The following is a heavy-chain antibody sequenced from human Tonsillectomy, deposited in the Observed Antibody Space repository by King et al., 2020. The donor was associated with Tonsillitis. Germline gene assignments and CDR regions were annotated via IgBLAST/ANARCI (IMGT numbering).Heavy chain of an antibody. CDR2: ISSSCSTI. CDR3: AREGIDYYDSSGYYRVDAFDI. J-gene: IGHJ3*02. V-gene: IGHV3-48*03. D-gene: IGHD3-22*01. Sequence: VQLVESGGGLVQPGGSLRLSCAASGFTFSSYEMNWVRPAPGEGLEWVSYISSSCSTIYYADTVKGRFTLSTDKAKNSLYLQMNSLRAEDTAVYYCAREGIDYYDSSGYYRVDAFDIWGQGTMVTVSS. CDR1: GFTFSSYE.